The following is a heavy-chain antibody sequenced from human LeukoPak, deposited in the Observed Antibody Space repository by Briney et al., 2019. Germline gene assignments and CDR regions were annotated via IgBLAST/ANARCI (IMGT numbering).Heavy chain of an antibody. J-gene: IGHJ4*02. CDR3: ARYSGSYYYPPAWDL. D-gene: IGHD1-26*01. Sequence: GGSLRLSCAASGFTFSDYYMSWIRQAPGKGLEWVSATSTSGGSAYYADSVKGRFTISRDNDKKTLYLQMDSLKADDTAVFYCARYSGSYYYPPAWDLWGQGILVTVSS. CDR2: TSTSGGSA. CDR1: GFTFSDYY. V-gene: IGHV3-23*01.